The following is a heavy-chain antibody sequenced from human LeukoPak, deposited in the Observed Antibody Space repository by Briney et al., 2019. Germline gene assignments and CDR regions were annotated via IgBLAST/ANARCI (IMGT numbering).Heavy chain of an antibody. D-gene: IGHD2-15*01. CDR2: ISSSSSYI. Sequence: PGGSLRLSCAASGFTFSSYSMNWVRQAPGKGLEWVSSISSSSSYIYYADSVKGRFTISRDNAKNSLYLQMNSLRAEDTAVYYCARDAERRIGCFDLWGRGTLVTVSS. CDR3: ARDAERRIGCFDL. CDR1: GFTFSSYS. V-gene: IGHV3-21*01. J-gene: IGHJ2*01.